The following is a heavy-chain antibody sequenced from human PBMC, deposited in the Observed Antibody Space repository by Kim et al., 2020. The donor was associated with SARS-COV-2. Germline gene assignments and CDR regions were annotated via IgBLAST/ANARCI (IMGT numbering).Heavy chain of an antibody. Sequence: GESLKISCKGSGYSLTSYWIGWVRQMPGKGLEWMGIIYPGDSDTRYSPSFQGQVTISADKSISTAYLQWSSLKASDTAMYYCARILGYCTNGVCHFDAFDNWGQGTMVTVSS. D-gene: IGHD2-8*01. CDR2: IYPGDSDT. V-gene: IGHV5-51*01. CDR3: ARILGYCTNGVCHFDAFDN. J-gene: IGHJ3*02. CDR1: GYSLTSYW.